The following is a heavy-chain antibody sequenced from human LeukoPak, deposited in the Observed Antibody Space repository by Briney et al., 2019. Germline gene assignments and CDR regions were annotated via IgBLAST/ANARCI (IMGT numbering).Heavy chain of an antibody. CDR1: GYSISSGYY. J-gene: IGHJ4*02. D-gene: IGHD3-3*01. CDR3: ARRERITIFGVVLIGVIDY. CDR2: IYHSGST. Sequence: SETLSLTCAVSGYSISSGYYWGWIRQPPGKGLEWIGSIYHSGSTYYNPSLKSRVTISVDTSKNQFSLKLSSVTAADTAVYYCARRERITIFGVVLIGVIDYWGQGTLVTVSS. V-gene: IGHV4-38-2*01.